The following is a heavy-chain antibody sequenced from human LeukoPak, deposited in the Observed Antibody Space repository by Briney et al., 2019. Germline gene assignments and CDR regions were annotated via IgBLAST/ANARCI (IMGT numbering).Heavy chain of an antibody. Sequence: GGSLRLSCAASGCTVSRNYMSWVRQAPGKGLEWVSVIYSGGSTYYADSVKGRFTISRDNSKNTLYLQMNSLRAEDTAVYYCARTTAGYYYGSGSDPTGMDVWGQGTTVTVSS. CDR2: IYSGGST. V-gene: IGHV3-66*01. D-gene: IGHD3-10*01. CDR3: ARTTAGYYYGSGSDPTGMDV. CDR1: GCTVSRNY. J-gene: IGHJ6*02.